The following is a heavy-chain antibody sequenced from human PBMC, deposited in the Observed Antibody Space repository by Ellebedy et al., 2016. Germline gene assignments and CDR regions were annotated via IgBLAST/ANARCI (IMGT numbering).Heavy chain of an antibody. V-gene: IGHV5-51*01. CDR1: GSSFTSYW. CDR2: IYPGDSDT. J-gene: IGHJ3*02. CDR3: ARHWLDTATRDAFDI. Sequence: GESLKISCKGSGSSFTSYWIGWVRQMPGKGLEWMGIIYPGDSDTRYSPSFQGQVTISADKSISTAYLQWSSLKASDTAMYYCARHWLDTATRDAFDIWGQGTMVTVSS. D-gene: IGHD5-18*01.